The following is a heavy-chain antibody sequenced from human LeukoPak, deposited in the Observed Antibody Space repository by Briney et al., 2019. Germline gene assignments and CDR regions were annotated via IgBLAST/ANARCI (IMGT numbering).Heavy chain of an antibody. CDR2: INHSGST. V-gene: IGHV4-34*01. Sequence: SETLSLTCAVYGGSFSGYYWSWIRQPPGKGLEWIGEINHSGSTNYNPSLKSRVTISVDTPKNQFSLKLSSVTAADTAVYYCARGDFWSGYLPDYWGQGTLVTVSS. D-gene: IGHD3-3*01. CDR3: ARGDFWSGYLPDY. CDR1: GGSFSGYY. J-gene: IGHJ4*02.